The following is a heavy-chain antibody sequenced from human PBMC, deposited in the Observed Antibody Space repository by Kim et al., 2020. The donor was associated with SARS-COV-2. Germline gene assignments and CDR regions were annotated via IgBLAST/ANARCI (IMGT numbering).Heavy chain of an antibody. V-gene: IGHV4-59*01. Sequence: SETLSLTCTVSGGSISSYYWSWIRQPPGKGLEWIGYIYYSGSTNHNPSLKSRVTISVDTSKNQFSLKLSSVTAADTAVYYCAGAESSSWYPYYYYGMDVWGQGATVTVSS. D-gene: IGHD6-13*01. CDR2: IYYSGST. CDR1: GGSISSYY. J-gene: IGHJ6*02. CDR3: AGAESSSWYPYYYYGMDV.